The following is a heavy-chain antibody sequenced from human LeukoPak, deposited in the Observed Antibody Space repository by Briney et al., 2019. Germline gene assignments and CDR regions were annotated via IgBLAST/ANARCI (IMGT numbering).Heavy chain of an antibody. D-gene: IGHD1-26*01. CDR2: ISGSGGST. CDR1: GFTFSSYA. J-gene: IGHJ6*03. CDR3: AKDLAKWELGYMDV. V-gene: IGHV3-23*01. Sequence: GGSLRLSCAASGFTFSSYAMSWVRQAPGKGLEWVSAISGSGGSTYYADSVKGRFTISRDNSKNTLYLQMNSLRAEDTAVYYCAKDLAKWELGYMDVWGKGTTVTVSS.